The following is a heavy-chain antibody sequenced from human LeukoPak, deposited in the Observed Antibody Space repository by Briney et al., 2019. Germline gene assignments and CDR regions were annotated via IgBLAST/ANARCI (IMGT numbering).Heavy chain of an antibody. V-gene: IGHV3-23*01. CDR2: ISGSGGST. CDR3: AKFYGHWLLPYYLDH. CDR1: EFTFSSYA. J-gene: IGHJ4*02. D-gene: IGHD3-9*01. Sequence: GGSLRLSCAASEFTFSSYAMDWVRQAPGKGLEWVSAISGSGGSTYYADSVKGRFTISRDNSKNTLYLQMNTLRAEDTAIYYCAKFYGHWLLPYYLDHWGQGTLVTVSS.